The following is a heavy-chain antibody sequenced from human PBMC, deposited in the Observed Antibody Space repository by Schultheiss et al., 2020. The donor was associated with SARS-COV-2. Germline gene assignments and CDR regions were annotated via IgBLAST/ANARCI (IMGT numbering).Heavy chain of an antibody. CDR2: INPNSGGT. CDR1: GYTFTGYY. CDR3: ARAFLDRYCSSTSCYTATG. J-gene: IGHJ4*02. D-gene: IGHD2-2*02. Sequence: ASVKVSCKASGYTFTGYYMHWVRQAPGQGLEWMGWINPNSGGTNYAQKFQGRVTMTRDTSISTAYMELSRLRSDDTAVYYCARAFLDRYCSSTSCYTATGWGQGTLVTVSS. V-gene: IGHV1-2*02.